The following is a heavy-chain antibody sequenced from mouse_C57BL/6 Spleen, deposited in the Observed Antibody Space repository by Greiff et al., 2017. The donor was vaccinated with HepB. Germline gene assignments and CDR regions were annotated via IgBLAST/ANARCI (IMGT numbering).Heavy chain of an antibody. CDR3: ARDADDGAMDY. Sequence: DVMLVESEGGLVQPGSSMKLSCTASGFTFSDYYMAWVRQVPEKGLEWVANINYDGSSTYYLDSLKSRFIISRDKAKNILYLQMSSLKSEDTATYYYARDADDGAMDYWGQGTSVTVSA. D-gene: IGHD2-12*01. V-gene: IGHV5-16*01. CDR2: INYDGSST. J-gene: IGHJ4*01. CDR1: GFTFSDYY.